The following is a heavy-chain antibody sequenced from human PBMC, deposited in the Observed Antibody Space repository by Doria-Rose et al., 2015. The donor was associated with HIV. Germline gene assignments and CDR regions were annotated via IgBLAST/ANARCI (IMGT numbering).Heavy chain of an antibody. J-gene: IGHJ4*02. CDR3: ARIKSSRWYHKYYFDF. D-gene: IGHD6-13*01. V-gene: IGHV2-26*01. CDR1: GVSLSSPGMG. CDR2: IFSDDER. Sequence: QESGPVLVKPTETLTLTCTVSGVSLSSPGMGVSWIRQPPGKALEWLANIFSDDERSYKTSLKSRLTISRRTSKSQVVLTMTDTYPVDTATYYCARIKSSRWYHKYYFDFWGQGPLVIVSA.